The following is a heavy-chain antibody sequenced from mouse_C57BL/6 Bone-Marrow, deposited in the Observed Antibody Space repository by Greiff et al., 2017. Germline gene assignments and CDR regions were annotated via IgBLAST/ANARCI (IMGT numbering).Heavy chain of an antibody. CDR3: SRCAVDYFDY. CDR2: ISPGDGDT. J-gene: IGHJ2*01. CDR1: GYAFSSSW. V-gene: IGHV1-82*01. Sequence: VQLQQSGPELVKPGASVKISCKASGYAFSSSWMNWVKQRPGKGLAGIGRISPGDGDTTYNGKFKGKATLTADKSSSTAYMQLSSLTSEDSAVYFCSRCAVDYFDYWGQGTTLTVSS.